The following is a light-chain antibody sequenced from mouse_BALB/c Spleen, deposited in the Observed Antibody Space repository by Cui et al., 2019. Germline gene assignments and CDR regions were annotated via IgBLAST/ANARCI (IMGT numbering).Light chain of an antibody. CDR1: QSLLNSGNQKNY. CDR3: QNDHSYPYT. J-gene: IGKJ2*01. V-gene: IGKV8-28*01. CDR2: GAS. Sequence: EIVMTQSPSSLSMSAGEKVTMSCKSSQSLLNSGNQKNYLAWYQQKPGQPPKLLIYGASTRESGVPDRFTGSGSGTDFTLTISSVQAEDLAVYYCQNDHSYPYTFGGGTKLEIK.